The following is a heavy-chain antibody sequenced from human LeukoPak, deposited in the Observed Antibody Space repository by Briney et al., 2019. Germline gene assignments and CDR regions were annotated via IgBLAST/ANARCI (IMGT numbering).Heavy chain of an antibody. Sequence: GGSLRLSCGGSGFNFDDYAMHWVRQAPGKGLEWVSSISWNSLSITYADSVKGRFTISRDNAKNSLYLQMNSLRAEDTAVYYCARWVRKVAATGGIDYWGQGTLVTVSS. CDR2: ISWNSLSI. CDR3: ARWVRKVAATGGIDY. D-gene: IGHD2-15*01. CDR1: GFNFDDYA. V-gene: IGHV3-9*01. J-gene: IGHJ4*02.